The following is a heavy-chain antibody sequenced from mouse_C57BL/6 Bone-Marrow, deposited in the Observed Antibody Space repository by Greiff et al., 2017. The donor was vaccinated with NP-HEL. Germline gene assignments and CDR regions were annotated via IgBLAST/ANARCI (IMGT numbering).Heavy chain of an antibody. J-gene: IGHJ4*01. CDR1: GFTFSSYA. V-gene: IGHV5-4*01. D-gene: IGHD3-3*01. Sequence: EVQVVESGGGLVKPGGSLKLSCAASGFTFSSYAMSWVRQTPEKRLEWVATISDGGSYTNYPDNVKGRCTISRDNAKNNLYLQMSQLKSEDTALYYCARDRAFFYSMDYWGQGTAVTVSS. CDR3: ARDRAFFYSMDY. CDR2: ISDGGSYT.